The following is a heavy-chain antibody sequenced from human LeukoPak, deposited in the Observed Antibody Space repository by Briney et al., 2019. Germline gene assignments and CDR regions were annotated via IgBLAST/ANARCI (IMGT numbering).Heavy chain of an antibody. CDR3: AAGGYSSGWDLGY. D-gene: IGHD6-19*01. J-gene: IGHJ4*02. CDR1: GGTFSSYA. V-gene: IGHV1-69*13. Sequence: SVKVSCKASGGTFSSYAISWVRQAPGQGLEWMGGIIPIFGTANYAQKFQGRVTITADESTSTAYMELSSLRSEDTAVYYCAAGGYSSGWDLGYWGQGTLVTVSS. CDR2: IIPIFGTA.